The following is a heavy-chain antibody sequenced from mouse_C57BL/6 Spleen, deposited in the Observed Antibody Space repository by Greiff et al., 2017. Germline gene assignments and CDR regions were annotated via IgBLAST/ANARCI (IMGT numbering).Heavy chain of an antibody. V-gene: IGHV10-3*01. CDR3: VADYDYPPWFAY. Sequence: EVKLVESGGGLVQPKGSLKLSCAASGFTFNTYAMHWVRQAPGKGLEWVARISSQSSNYATYYADSVKDRFTISRDDSQSMLYLQMNNLKTEDTAMYYGVADYDYPPWFAYWGQGTLVTVSA. CDR2: ISSQSSNYAT. J-gene: IGHJ3*01. CDR1: GFTFNTYA. D-gene: IGHD2-4*01.